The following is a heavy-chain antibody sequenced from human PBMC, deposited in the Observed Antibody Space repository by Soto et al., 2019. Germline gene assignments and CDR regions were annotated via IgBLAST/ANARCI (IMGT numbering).Heavy chain of an antibody. CDR3: ARRGVANSRDAFDI. V-gene: IGHV1-69*01. CDR1: GGTFSNYD. CDR2: AIPVYGST. D-gene: IGHD1-26*01. J-gene: IGHJ3*02. Sequence: QVQLVQSGAEVKKPGTSVKVSCEVSGGTFSNYDITWVRQAPGQGLEWLGGAIPVYGSTNYAQKFQGRVTSTAGESATTTFMELSSLRSDDTDVYYCARRGVANSRDAFDIWGQGTLVTVS.